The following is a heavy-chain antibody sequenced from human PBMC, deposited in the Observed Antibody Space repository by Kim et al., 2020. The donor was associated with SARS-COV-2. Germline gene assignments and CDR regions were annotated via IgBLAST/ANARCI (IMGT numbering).Heavy chain of an antibody. CDR2: IIPIFGTA. Sequence: SVKVSCKASGGTFSSYAISWVRQAPGQGLEWMGGIIPIFGTANYAQKLQGRVTITADKSTSTAYMELSSLRSEDTAVYYCATGYYDILTGYYLNWFDPWGQGTLVTVSS. CDR3: ATGYYDILTGYYLNWFDP. D-gene: IGHD3-9*01. J-gene: IGHJ5*02. V-gene: IGHV1-69*06. CDR1: GGTFSSYA.